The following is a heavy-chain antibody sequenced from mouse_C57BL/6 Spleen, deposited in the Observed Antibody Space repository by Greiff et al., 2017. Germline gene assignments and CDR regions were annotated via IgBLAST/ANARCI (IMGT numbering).Heavy chain of an antibody. CDR2: IWSGGST. D-gene: IGHD6-1*01. Sequence: VQLQQSGPGLVQPSQSLSITCTVSGFSLTSYGVHWVRQSPGKGLEWLGVIWSGGSTDYNAAFISRLSISKDNSKSQVFFKMNSLQADDTAIYYCARNRLYAGGLAYWGQGTLVTVSA. J-gene: IGHJ3*01. V-gene: IGHV2-2*01. CDR1: GFSLTSYG. CDR3: ARNRLYAGGLAY.